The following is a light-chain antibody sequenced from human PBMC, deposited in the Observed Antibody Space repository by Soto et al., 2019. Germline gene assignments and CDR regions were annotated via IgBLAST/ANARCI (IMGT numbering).Light chain of an antibody. V-gene: IGLV2-8*01. CDR2: EIN. CDR1: SSDVGAYDY. CDR3: SSFAGSNNFPYV. Sequence: ALTQPPSASGSPGQSVTISCTGTSSDVGAYDYVSWYQQHPGKAPKLMIYEINKRPSGVPDRFSGSKSGNTASLTVSGLQAEDEADYYCSSFAGSNNFPYVFGTGTKVTVL. J-gene: IGLJ1*01.